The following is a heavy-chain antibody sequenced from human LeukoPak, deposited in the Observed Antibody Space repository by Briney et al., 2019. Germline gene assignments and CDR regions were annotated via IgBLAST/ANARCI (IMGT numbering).Heavy chain of an antibody. CDR1: GGSISSYY. Sequence: SETLSLTCTVSGGSISSYYWSWIRQPAGKGLEWIGGIYTSGSTNYNPSLKSRVTMSVDTSKNQFSLKLSSVTAADTAVYYCARDHADYGAYPPLDYYYGMDVWAQGTTVTVP. CDR2: IYTSGST. V-gene: IGHV4-4*07. D-gene: IGHD4-17*01. J-gene: IGHJ6*02. CDR3: ARDHADYGAYPPLDYYYGMDV.